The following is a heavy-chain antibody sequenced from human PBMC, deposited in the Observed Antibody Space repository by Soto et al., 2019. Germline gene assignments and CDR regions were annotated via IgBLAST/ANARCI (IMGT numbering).Heavy chain of an antibody. J-gene: IGHJ6*02. CDR2: IYYSGST. D-gene: IGHD5-18*01. CDR1: GYSISSSNW. Sequence: SETLSLTCAVSGYSISSSNWWGWIRQPPGKGLEWIGYIYYSGSTYYNPSLKSRVTMSVDTSKNQFSLKLSSVTAVDTAVYYCARNLGDTANYGMDVWGQGTTVP. V-gene: IGHV4-28*01. CDR3: ARNLGDTANYGMDV.